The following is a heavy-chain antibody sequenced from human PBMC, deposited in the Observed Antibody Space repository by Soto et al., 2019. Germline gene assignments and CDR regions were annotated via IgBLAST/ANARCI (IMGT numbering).Heavy chain of an antibody. J-gene: IGHJ4*02. CDR2: INAGNGNT. V-gene: IGHV1-3*01. CDR1: GYTFTSYA. CDR3: ARDRTPSLFLFGVVTGFDY. Sequence: GASVKVSCKASGYTFTSYAMHWVRQAPGQRLEWMGWINAGNGNTKYSQKFQGRVTITRDTSASTAYMELSSLRSEDTAVYYCARDRTPSLFLFGVVTGFDYWGQGTLVTVSS. D-gene: IGHD3-3*01.